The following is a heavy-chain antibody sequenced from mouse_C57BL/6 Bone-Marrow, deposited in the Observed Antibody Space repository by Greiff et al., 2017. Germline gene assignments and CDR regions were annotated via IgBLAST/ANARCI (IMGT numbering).Heavy chain of an antibody. Sequence: VQLQQSGPELVKPGASVKISCKASGYSFTDYNMHWVKQSNGKSLEWIGVINPNDGTTSYNQKFKGKATLTVDQSSRTAYMQLNSLTSEDSAVYYCARYQGPFYYYGSSDIDVWGTGTSVTVSS. CDR1: GYSFTDYN. D-gene: IGHD1-1*01. CDR3: ARYQGPFYYYGSSDIDV. CDR2: INPNDGTT. J-gene: IGHJ1*03. V-gene: IGHV1-39*01.